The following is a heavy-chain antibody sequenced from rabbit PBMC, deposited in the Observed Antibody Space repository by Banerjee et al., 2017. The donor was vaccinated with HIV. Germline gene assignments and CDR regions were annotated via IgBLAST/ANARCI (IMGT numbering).Heavy chain of an antibody. J-gene: IGHJ4*01. Sequence: QSLEESGGDLVKPEGSLTLTCTASGFDVSSNAMSWVRQAPGKGLEWIGCIVAGSGSTYYASWAKGRFTISKTSSTSVTLQMTSLTAADTATYFCARGIFGGYAGHGYEDFNSWGPGTLVTVS. CDR1: GFDVSSNA. V-gene: IGHV1S40*01. CDR3: ARGIFGGYAGHGYEDFNS. D-gene: IGHD4-2*01. CDR2: IVAGSGST.